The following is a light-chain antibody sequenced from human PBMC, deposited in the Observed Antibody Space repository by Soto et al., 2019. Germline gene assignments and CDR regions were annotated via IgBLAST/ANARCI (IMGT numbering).Light chain of an antibody. CDR2: KAS. CDR3: QQYNGT. V-gene: IGKV1-5*03. CDR1: QTISSW. J-gene: IGKJ1*01. Sequence: DIQMTQSPSTLSASVGDRVTITCRASQTISSWLAWYQQKLGKAPKLLIYKASSLEGGVPSRFSGSGSGTDFTLTISSLQPDDSATYYCQQYNGTFGQGTKVEVK.